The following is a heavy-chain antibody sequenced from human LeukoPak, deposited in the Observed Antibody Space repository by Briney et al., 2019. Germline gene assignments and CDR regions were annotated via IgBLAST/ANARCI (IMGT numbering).Heavy chain of an antibody. CDR3: ATTTYYYGSSGGDFDY. J-gene: IGHJ4*02. CDR2: IIPIFGTA. D-gene: IGHD3-22*01. Sequence: SVKVSCKASGGTFSSYAISWVRQAPGQGLEWMEGIIPIFGTANYAQKFQGRVTITTDESTSTAYMELSSLRSEDTAVYYCATTTYYYGSSGGDFDYWGQGTLVTVSS. V-gene: IGHV1-69*05. CDR1: GGTFSSYA.